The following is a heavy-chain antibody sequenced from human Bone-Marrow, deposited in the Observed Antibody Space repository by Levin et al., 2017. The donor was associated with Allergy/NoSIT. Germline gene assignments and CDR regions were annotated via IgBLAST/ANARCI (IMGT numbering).Heavy chain of an antibody. CDR1: GASIISNDYY. J-gene: IGHJ4*02. Sequence: PSETLSLTCTLSGASIISNDYYWGWIRQPPGRGLEWIGTLRYSGSAYYNPSLRSRVTMSVDTSKSQFSLTLTSVTTADTAVYYCARRMANVGGRSAPFDFWGQGALVIVSS. CDR2: LRYSGSA. D-gene: IGHD3-16*01. V-gene: IGHV4-39*01. CDR3: ARRMANVGGRSAPFDF.